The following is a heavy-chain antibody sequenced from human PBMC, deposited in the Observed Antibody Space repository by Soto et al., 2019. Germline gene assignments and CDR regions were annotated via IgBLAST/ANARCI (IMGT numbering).Heavy chain of an antibody. Sequence: GASVKVSCKASGYTFTSYGISWMRQAPGQGLEWMGWISAYNGNTNYAQKLQGRVTITRDMSTSTAYMELSGLRSEDTAVYYCAADVGGYIYGLGKYWGQGTLVTVSS. CDR1: GYTFTSYG. CDR2: ISAYNGNT. J-gene: IGHJ4*02. CDR3: AADVGGYIYGLGKY. D-gene: IGHD5-18*01. V-gene: IGHV1-18*01.